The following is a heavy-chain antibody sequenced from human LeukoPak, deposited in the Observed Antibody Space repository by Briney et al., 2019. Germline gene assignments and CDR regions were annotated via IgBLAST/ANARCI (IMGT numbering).Heavy chain of an antibody. J-gene: IGHJ3*02. CDR2: INPNSGGT. Sequence: ASVKVSCKASGYTFSRYYMHWVRQAPGQGLEWVGWINPNSGGTNYAQKFQGRVTMTRDTSISTAYMELSRLLSGDTAVYYCARDKWEPRYAFDIWGQGTMVTVSS. V-gene: IGHV1-2*02. D-gene: IGHD1-26*01. CDR3: ARDKWEPRYAFDI. CDR1: GYTFSRYY.